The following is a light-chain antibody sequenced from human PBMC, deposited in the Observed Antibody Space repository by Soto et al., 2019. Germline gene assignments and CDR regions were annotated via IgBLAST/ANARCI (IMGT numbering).Light chain of an antibody. CDR2: GTS. J-gene: IGKJ1*01. CDR1: HSVSSSY. CDR3: QHYGSSPPSWT. V-gene: IGKV3-20*01. Sequence: EIVLTQSPGTLSLSPAERATLSCRASHSVSSSYLAWYQQKPGQAPRLLIYGTSSRATGIPDRFSGSGSGTDFALTITRQEHEDFAVYYCQHYGSSPPSWTFGQGTKVEIK.